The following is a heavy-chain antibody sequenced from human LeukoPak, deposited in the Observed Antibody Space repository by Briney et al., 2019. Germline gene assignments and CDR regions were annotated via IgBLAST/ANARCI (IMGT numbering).Heavy chain of an antibody. CDR2: ICTAGDT. J-gene: IGHJ6*02. CDR3: AKAGPQQHGSGTDADYGMDV. D-gene: IGHD3-10*01. V-gene: IGHV3-13*04. CDR1: GFTLCSHD. Sequence: PGGSLRLSCAASGFTLCSHDIHWVRQGPAKGREWVSRICTAGDTYYTGSVKGRFTIARDNPKNTPYLQMNSLRAEDTAVYYCAKAGPQQHGSGTDADYGMDVWGQGTTVTVSS.